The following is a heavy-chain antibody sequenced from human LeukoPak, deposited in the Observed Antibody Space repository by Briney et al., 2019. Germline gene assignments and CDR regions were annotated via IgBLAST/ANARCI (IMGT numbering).Heavy chain of an antibody. V-gene: IGHV3-21*01. CDR2: ISTSSSYI. CDR1: GFTFSSYT. CDR3: AELGITMIGGV. Sequence: TGGSLRLSCAASGFTFSSYTMNWVRQAPGKGLEWVSSISTSSSYIYYADSVKGRFTISRDNAKNSLYLQMNSLRTEDTAVYYCAELGITMIGGVWGKGTTVTISS. D-gene: IGHD3-10*02. J-gene: IGHJ6*04.